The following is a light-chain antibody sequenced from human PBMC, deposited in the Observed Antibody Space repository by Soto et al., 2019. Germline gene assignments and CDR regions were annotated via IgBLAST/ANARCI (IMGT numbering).Light chain of an antibody. Sequence: QSALTQPASVSGSPGQSITISCAGTSSDIGGSNYVSWYQQHPCKAPKLMIYGVSNRPSGVSNRFSGSKSGNTASLTISGLQAEDEADYFCYSSRSSSSTFYVFGTGTKLTVL. CDR3: YSSRSSSSTFYV. CDR1: SSDIGGSNY. CDR2: GVS. J-gene: IGLJ1*01. V-gene: IGLV2-14*03.